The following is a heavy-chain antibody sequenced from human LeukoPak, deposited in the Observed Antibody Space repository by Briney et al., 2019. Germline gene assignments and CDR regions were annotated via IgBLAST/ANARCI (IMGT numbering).Heavy chain of an antibody. J-gene: IGHJ4*02. CDR1: GFTFDDYA. Sequence: GRSLRLSCAASGFTFDDYAMHWVRQAPGKGLEWVSGISWNSGSIGYAVSVKGRFTISRDNAKNSLYLQMNSLRAEDTALYYCAKDTEGDGYTSTPFDYWGQGTLVTVSS. D-gene: IGHD5-24*01. CDR2: ISWNSGSI. CDR3: AKDTEGDGYTSTPFDY. V-gene: IGHV3-9*01.